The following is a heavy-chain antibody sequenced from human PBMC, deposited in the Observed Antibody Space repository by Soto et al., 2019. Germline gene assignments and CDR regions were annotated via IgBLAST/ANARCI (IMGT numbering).Heavy chain of an antibody. CDR3: AKRARNVDTAMVYFDY. CDR2: ISGSGSGSGGSI. Sequence: EGSMRLSCAASGFTFSSYAMNWVRQAPGKGLEWVSIISGSGSGSGGSIYYADSVKGRFTISRGNSKNTLYLQMKSQRAEDTAVYYCAKRARNVDTAMVYFDYWGQGTQVTVSS. J-gene: IGHJ4*02. V-gene: IGHV3-23*01. D-gene: IGHD5-18*01. CDR1: GFTFSSYA.